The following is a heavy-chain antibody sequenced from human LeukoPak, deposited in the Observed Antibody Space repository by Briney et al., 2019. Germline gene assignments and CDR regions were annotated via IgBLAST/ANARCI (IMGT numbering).Heavy chain of an antibody. V-gene: IGHV3-30*02. J-gene: IGHJ4*02. CDR2: IRYDGSNK. Sequence: PGGSLRLSCAASGFTFSSYGMHWVRQAPGKGLEWVAFIRYDGSNKYYADSVKGRFTISRDNSKNTLYLQMNSLRAEDTAVYHCAQGAFTISALHYWGQGTLVTVSS. CDR3: AQGAFTISALHY. D-gene: IGHD3-3*01. CDR1: GFTFSSYG.